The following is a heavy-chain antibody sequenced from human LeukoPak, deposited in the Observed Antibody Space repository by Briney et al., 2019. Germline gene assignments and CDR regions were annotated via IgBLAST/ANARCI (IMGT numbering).Heavy chain of an antibody. Sequence: GGSLRLSCAASGFTFSSYDMHWVRQTAGQGLEWVSTIGTNADTYYLASVKGRFTISRENAKNSLYLQMNSVRAGDTAVYYCARGGDFGYSYGGYCYMDVWGKGTTVTVSS. CDR2: IGTNADT. CDR3: ARGGDFGYSYGGYCYMDV. CDR1: GFTFSSYD. J-gene: IGHJ6*03. V-gene: IGHV3-13*01. D-gene: IGHD5-18*01.